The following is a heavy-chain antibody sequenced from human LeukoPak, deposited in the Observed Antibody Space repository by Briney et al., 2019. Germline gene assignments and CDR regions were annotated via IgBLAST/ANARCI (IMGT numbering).Heavy chain of an antibody. V-gene: IGHV4-4*02. CDR1: GDSISSSNW. D-gene: IGHD3-10*01. Sequence: SETLSLTCAVSGDSISSSNWWSWVRQPPGKGLEWIGEIYHSGSTNYNPSLKSRVTISVDKSKNQFSLKLSSVTAADTAVYYCARVGEDSGSQNYYYYYYYMDVWGKGTTVTISS. CDR3: ARVGEDSGSQNYYYYYYYMDV. CDR2: IYHSGST. J-gene: IGHJ6*03.